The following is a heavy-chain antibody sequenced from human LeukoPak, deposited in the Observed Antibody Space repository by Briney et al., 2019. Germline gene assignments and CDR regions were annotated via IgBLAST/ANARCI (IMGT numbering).Heavy chain of an antibody. J-gene: IGHJ4*02. Sequence: PGGSLRLSCAASGFTFSSYGMHWVRQAPGKGLEWVAVISYDGGNKYYADSVKGRFTISRDNSKNTLHLQMNSLRAEDTAVYYCAKGFSSTGTILDYWGQGTLVTVSS. CDR3: AKGFSSTGTILDY. D-gene: IGHD3-3*01. V-gene: IGHV3-30*18. CDR2: ISYDGGNK. CDR1: GFTFSSYG.